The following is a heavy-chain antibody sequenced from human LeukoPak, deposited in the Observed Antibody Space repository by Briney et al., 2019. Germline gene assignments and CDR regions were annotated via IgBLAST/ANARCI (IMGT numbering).Heavy chain of an antibody. CDR2: ISSGGNT. Sequence: GGSLRLSCAASGFIVSSNYMSWVRQAPGKGLEWVSVISSGGNTYYADSVKGRFTISRDNSKNTVFLQMNSLRAEDTAVYYCAREVRGYYFDYWGQGTLDTVSS. CDR1: GFIVSSNY. V-gene: IGHV3-53*01. D-gene: IGHD3-22*01. J-gene: IGHJ4*02. CDR3: AREVRGYYFDY.